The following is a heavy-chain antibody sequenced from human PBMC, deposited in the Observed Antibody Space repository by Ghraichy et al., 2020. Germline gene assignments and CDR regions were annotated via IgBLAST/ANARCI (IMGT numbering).Heavy chain of an antibody. D-gene: IGHD5-12*01. CDR3: ARSRYSGYDGFDY. Sequence: ETLSLTCTVSGGSISSYYWSWIRQPPGKGLEWIGYIYYSGSTNYNPSLKSRVSISVDTSRNQFSLKLSSVTAADTAVYYCARSRYSGYDGFDYWGQGTLVTVSS. J-gene: IGHJ4*02. CDR2: IYYSGST. CDR1: GGSISSYY. V-gene: IGHV4-59*01.